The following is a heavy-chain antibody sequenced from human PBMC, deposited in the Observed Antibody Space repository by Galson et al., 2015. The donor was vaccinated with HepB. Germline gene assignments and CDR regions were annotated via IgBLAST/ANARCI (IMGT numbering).Heavy chain of an antibody. CDR3: ARAEFRHTGDYYAFDL. CDR1: GDTFSSNA. Sequence: SVKVSCKASGDTFSSNAISWVRQAPGQGLEWMGGIIPLFGTVNYPQNLQDRLTITADGSTRTVYLQLSSLRSEDTAVYYCARAEFRHTGDYYAFDLWGQGTLVTVSS. D-gene: IGHD3-10*01. CDR2: IIPLFGTV. J-gene: IGHJ3*01. V-gene: IGHV1-69*13.